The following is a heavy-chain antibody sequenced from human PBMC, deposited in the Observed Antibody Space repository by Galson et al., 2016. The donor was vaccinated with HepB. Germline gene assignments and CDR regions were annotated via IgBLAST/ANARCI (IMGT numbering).Heavy chain of an antibody. CDR3: GLWLVGWFDY. CDR2: INERGTT. CDR1: GFILSSYG. Sequence: SLRLSCAASGFILSSYGMEWVRQAPGKGLEWVSGINERGTTFYADSVKGRFTISRDNSKNTLYLQMNSLRAEDTAVYYCGLWLVGWFDYWGQGTLVAVSS. D-gene: IGHD1-26*01. V-gene: IGHV3-23*01. J-gene: IGHJ4*02.